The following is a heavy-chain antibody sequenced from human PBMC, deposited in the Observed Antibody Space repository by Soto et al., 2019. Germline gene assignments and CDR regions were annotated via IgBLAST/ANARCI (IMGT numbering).Heavy chain of an antibody. CDR2: ISNDGNDK. D-gene: IGHD2-2*01. CDR1: GFTFRTYA. V-gene: IGHV3-30*03. Sequence: PGGSLRLSCAASGFTFRTYAMHWVRQAPGKGLEWVAVISNDGNDKHSADTVKGRFTISRDNSKNTLYLQMNSLRAEDTAVYYCARDEAAGPAAYSFGYWGQGTLVTVSS. J-gene: IGHJ4*02. CDR3: ARDEAAGPAAYSFGY.